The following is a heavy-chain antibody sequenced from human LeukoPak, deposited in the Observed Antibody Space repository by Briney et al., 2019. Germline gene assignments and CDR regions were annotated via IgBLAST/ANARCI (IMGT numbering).Heavy chain of an antibody. CDR3: AKEDYYYDSSGFDY. D-gene: IGHD3-22*01. CDR2: ISWNSGSI. J-gene: IGHJ4*02. Sequence: GGSQRLSCAASGFTFDDYAMHWVRQAPGKGLEWVSGISWNSGSIGYADSVKGRFTISRDNAKNSLYLQMNSLRAEDTALYYCAKEDYYYDSSGFDYWGQGTLVTVSS. CDR1: GFTFDDYA. V-gene: IGHV3-9*01.